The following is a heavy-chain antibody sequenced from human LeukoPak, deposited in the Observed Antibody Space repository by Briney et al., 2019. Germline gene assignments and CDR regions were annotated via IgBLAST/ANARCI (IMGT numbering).Heavy chain of an antibody. D-gene: IGHD3-3*01. J-gene: IGHJ6*03. Sequence: GGSLRLSCAASGFTFNDYGMSWVRQAPGKGLEWVSGINWNGGSTGYADSVKGRFTISRDNAKNSLYLQMNSLRAEDTALYYCARGGITIFGVVSYMDVWGKGTTVTVSS. CDR3: ARGGITIFGVVSYMDV. CDR1: GFTFNDYG. V-gene: IGHV3-20*04. CDR2: INWNGGST.